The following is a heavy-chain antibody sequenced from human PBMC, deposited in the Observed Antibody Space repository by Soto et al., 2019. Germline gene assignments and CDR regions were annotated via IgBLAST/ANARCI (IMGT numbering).Heavy chain of an antibody. CDR2: INPNSGGT. CDR1: GYTFTGYY. V-gene: IGHV1-2*02. D-gene: IGHD2-8*01. CDR3: ARDHCTNGVCYSPFDY. Sequence: ASVEVSCKXSGYTFTGYYMHWVRQAPGQGLEWMGWINPNSGGTNYAQKFQGRVTMTRDTSISTAYMELSRLRSDDTAVYYCARDHCTNGVCYSPFDYWGQGTLVTVSS. J-gene: IGHJ4*02.